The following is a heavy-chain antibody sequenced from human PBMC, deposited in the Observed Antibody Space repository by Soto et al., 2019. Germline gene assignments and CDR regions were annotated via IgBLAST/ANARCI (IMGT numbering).Heavy chain of an antibody. CDR3: ARDIGFDYVN. D-gene: IGHD5-12*01. V-gene: IGHV3-7*01. J-gene: IGHJ4*02. CDR2: IKDDGSEI. Sequence: GSLSLSCAVSGFNVMSYWMSWVRQAPGKGLEWVASIKDDGSEIYYLQSVRGRFTISRDSAGNALHLAMNYVSAEDTGVYFCARDIGFDYVNWGQGTLVTVSS. CDR1: GFNVMSYW.